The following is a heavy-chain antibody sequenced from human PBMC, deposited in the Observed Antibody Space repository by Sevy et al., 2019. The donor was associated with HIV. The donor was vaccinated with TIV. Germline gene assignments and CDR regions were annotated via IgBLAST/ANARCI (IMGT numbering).Heavy chain of an antibody. D-gene: IGHD1-26*01. J-gene: IGHJ5*02. CDR2: ISSSSSYI. CDR3: ARDLISGSYGGWFDP. Sequence: GGSLRLSCAASAFTFSSYSMNWVRQAPGKGLEWVSSISSSSSYIYYADSVKGRFTISRDNAKNSLYLQMNSLRAEDTAVYYCARDLISGSYGGWFDPWGQGTLVTVSS. CDR1: AFTFSSYS. V-gene: IGHV3-21*01.